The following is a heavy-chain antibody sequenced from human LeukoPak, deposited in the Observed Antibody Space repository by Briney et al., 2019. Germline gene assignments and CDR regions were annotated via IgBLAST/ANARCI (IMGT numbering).Heavy chain of an antibody. D-gene: IGHD3-3*01. CDR2: ISSSGNS. J-gene: IGHJ5*02. CDR1: GDSISDFY. CDR3: ARVFRGAVTSNWFDP. V-gene: IGHV4-59*01. Sequence: SETLSLTYTVSGDSISDFYWTWIRQTPGKGLEWIGFISSSGNSNYSPSLESRVSFSLDTSKSQFSLSLKSVTAADTAVYYCARVFRGAVTSNWFDPWGQGILVTVSS.